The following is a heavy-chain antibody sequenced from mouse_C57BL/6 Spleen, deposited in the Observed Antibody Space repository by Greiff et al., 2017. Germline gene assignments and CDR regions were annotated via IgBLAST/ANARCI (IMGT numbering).Heavy chain of an antibody. CDR3: AREGDDYDVGNYAMDY. CDR1: GFSLTSYG. Sequence: VQLQQSGPGLVQPSPCLSISCTASGFSLTSYGVHWVRQSPGKGLEWLGVLWSGGSTDYNAAFISRLSISKDNSKSQVFLKMNSLRAVDRAIYYCAREGDDYDVGNYAMDYWGQGTSVTVSS. V-gene: IGHV2-2*01. CDR2: LWSGGST. D-gene: IGHD2-4*01. J-gene: IGHJ4*01.